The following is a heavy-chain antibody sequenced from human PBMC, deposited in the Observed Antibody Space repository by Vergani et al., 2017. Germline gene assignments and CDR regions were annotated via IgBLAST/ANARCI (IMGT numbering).Heavy chain of an antibody. CDR3: ARDSRLRFLDLDY. D-gene: IGHD3-3*01. V-gene: IGHV3-48*04. CDR2: ISSSSSTI. CDR1: GFTFSSYS. Sequence: EVQLVESGGGLVQPGGSLRLSCAASGFTFSSYSMNWVRQAPGKGLEWVSYISSSSSTIYYADSVKGRFTISRDNAKNSLYLQMNSLRAEDTAVYYCARDSRLRFLDLDYWGQGTLVTVSS. J-gene: IGHJ4*02.